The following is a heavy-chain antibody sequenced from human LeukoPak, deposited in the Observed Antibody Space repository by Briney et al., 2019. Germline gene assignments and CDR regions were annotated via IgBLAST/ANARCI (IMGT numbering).Heavy chain of an antibody. J-gene: IGHJ4*02. V-gene: IGHV3-23*01. D-gene: IGHD3-22*01. Sequence: GGSLRLSCAAFGFTFSSYAMHWVRQAPGKGLEWVSAISGSGGSTYYADSVKGRFTISRDNSKNTLYLQMNSLRAEDTAVYYCAKDRVVTKTYYFDYWGQGTLVTVSS. CDR1: GFTFSSYA. CDR3: AKDRVVTKTYYFDY. CDR2: ISGSGGST.